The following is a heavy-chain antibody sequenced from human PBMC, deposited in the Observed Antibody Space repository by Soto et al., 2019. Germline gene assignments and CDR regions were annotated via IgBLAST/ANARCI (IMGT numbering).Heavy chain of an antibody. CDR1: GGSISSYY. V-gene: IGHV4-59*01. Sequence: PSETLSLTCTVSGGSISSYYWSWIRQTPGKGLEWIGNIYYSGRPNYNPSLKSRVTISVDTSKYQSSLKLGSVTAADTAVYYGARAPSPDIIFDYWGQGTLVNVSS. CDR3: ARAPSPDIIFDY. D-gene: IGHD3-10*01. J-gene: IGHJ4*02. CDR2: IYYSGRP.